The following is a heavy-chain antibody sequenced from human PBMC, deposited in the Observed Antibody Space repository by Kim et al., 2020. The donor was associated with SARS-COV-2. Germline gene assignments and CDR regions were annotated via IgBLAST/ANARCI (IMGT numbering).Heavy chain of an antibody. D-gene: IGHD3-16*01. Sequence: SVKVSCKASGCTFSSYAISWVRQAPGQGLEWMGRIIPILGIANYAQKFQGRVTITADKSTSTAYMELSSLRSEDTAVYYCARDLVHRGGMITFGGDTELGCWGQGTLVTVSS. CDR3: ARDLVHRGGMITFGGDTELGC. CDR2: IIPILGIA. J-gene: IGHJ4*02. CDR1: GCTFSSYA. V-gene: IGHV1-69*04.